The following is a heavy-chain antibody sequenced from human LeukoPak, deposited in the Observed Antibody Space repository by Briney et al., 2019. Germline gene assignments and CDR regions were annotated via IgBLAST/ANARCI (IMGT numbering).Heavy chain of an antibody. V-gene: IGHV3-7*05. CDR2: IKQDGSEE. CDR1: GFTFSDYW. Sequence: PGGSLRLSCAASGFTFSDYWMTWVRQAPGKGLEWVANIKQDGSEEVYVDSVKGRFTISRDNAKNSLFLQMNTLRAEDTAVYYCARDPYSSTWSYGMDVWGQGTTVTVSS. D-gene: IGHD6-6*01. CDR3: ARDPYSSTWSYGMDV. J-gene: IGHJ6*02.